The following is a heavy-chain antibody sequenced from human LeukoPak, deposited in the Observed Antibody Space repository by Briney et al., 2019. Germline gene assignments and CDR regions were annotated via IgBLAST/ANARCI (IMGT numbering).Heavy chain of an antibody. CDR1: GYTFTSYG. D-gene: IGHD4-17*01. V-gene: IGHV1-18*01. Sequence: ASVKVSCKASGYTFTSYGINWVRQAPGQGLEWMGWISAYNKRNYAQKVQGRVTMTTDTSTSTAYMELRNLRSDDTAVYYCARVSAPPDYGDYVSENWFDPWGQGTLVTVSS. CDR3: ARVSAPPDYGDYVSENWFDP. CDR2: ISAYNKR. J-gene: IGHJ5*02.